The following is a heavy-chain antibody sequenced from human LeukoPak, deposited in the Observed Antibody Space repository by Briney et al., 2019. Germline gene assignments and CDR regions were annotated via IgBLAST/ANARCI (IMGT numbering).Heavy chain of an antibody. V-gene: IGHV3-74*01. CDR2: INSDGSST. CDR3: ARDQGYCSGGSCRTGY. D-gene: IGHD2-15*01. CDR1: GFTFSNYW. J-gene: IGHJ4*02. Sequence: PGGSLRPSCAASGFTFSNYWMHWVRQAPGKGLVWVARINSDGSSTSYADSVKGRFTISRDNAKNTLYLQMNSLRAEDTAVYYCARDQGYCSGGSCRTGYWGQGTLVTVSS.